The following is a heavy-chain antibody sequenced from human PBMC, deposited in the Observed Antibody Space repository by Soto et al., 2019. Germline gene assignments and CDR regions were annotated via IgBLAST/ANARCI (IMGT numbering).Heavy chain of an antibody. D-gene: IGHD3-3*01. CDR3: AREVLRFLEWSPYYYYGMDV. V-gene: IGHV1-69*15. CDR1: ADTFTSYY. Sequence: SVKVSCKAPADTFTSYYIHWVRQAPGHGLEWMGIINPIFGTANYAQKFQGRVTITADESTSTAYMELSSLRSEDTAVYYCAREVLRFLEWSPYYYYGMDVWGQGTTVTVSS. J-gene: IGHJ6*02. CDR2: INPIFGTA.